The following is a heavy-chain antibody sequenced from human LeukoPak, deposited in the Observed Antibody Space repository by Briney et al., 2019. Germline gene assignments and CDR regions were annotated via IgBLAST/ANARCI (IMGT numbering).Heavy chain of an antibody. D-gene: IGHD3-22*01. CDR1: GYSISSGYF. J-gene: IGHJ4*02. V-gene: IGHV4-38-2*01. CDR3: ARSPYYYDSSGSNY. CDR2: IYRGGTT. Sequence: SETLSLTCSVSGYSISSGYFWGWIRQPPGKGLEWIGSIYRGGTTFYSPSLKSRISISIDTSKNQFSLSLGSLTAADTAVYYCARSPYYYDSSGSNYWGQGTLVTVSS.